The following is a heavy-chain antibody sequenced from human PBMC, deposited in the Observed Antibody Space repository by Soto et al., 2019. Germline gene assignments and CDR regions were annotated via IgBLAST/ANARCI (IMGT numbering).Heavy chain of an antibody. CDR3: ARGGSSGYYPNYYVDY. V-gene: IGHV4-39*07. D-gene: IGHD3-22*01. J-gene: IGHJ4*02. CDR1: GGSISSSSYY. Sequence: SESLSLTCTVSGGSISSSSYYWGWIRQPPGKGLEWIGSIFYSGSTYYNPSLKSRVTISVDTSKNQFSLKLSSVTAAVTAVYYCARGGSSGYYPNYYVDYWGQGTLVT. CDR2: IFYSGST.